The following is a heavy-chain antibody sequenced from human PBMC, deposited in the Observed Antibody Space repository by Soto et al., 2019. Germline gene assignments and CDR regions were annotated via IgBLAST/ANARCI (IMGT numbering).Heavy chain of an antibody. V-gene: IGHV2-5*02. Sequence: SGPTLVNPTQTLTLTCTFSGFSLSTSGVGVGWIRQPPGKALEWLALIYWDDDKRYSPSMKSRLTITKDTSKNQVVLTMTNMDPVDTATYYCAHSVYCSSTSCFNAEYFQHWGQGTLVTVSS. CDR1: GFSLSTSGVG. J-gene: IGHJ1*01. CDR3: AHSVYCSSTSCFNAEYFQH. CDR2: IYWDDDK. D-gene: IGHD2-2*01.